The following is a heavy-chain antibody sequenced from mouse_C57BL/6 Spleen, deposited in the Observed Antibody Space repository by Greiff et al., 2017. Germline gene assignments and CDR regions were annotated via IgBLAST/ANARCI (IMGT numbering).Heavy chain of an antibody. V-gene: IGHV3-8*01. CDR2: ISYSGST. D-gene: IGHD2-1*01. Sequence: EVQLQQSGPGLAKPSQTLSLTCSVTGYSITSDYWNWIRKFPGNKLEYMGYISYSGSTYYNPSLKSRISITRDTSKNQYYLQLNSVTTEDTATYYCARFPGNYVEVWYFEVWGTGTTVTVSS. J-gene: IGHJ1*03. CDR1: GYSITSDY. CDR3: ARFPGNYVEVWYFEV.